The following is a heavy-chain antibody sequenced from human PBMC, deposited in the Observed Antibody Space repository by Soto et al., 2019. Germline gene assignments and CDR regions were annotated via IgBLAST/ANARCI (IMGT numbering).Heavy chain of an antibody. V-gene: IGHV3-53*01. J-gene: IGHJ4*02. CDR2: INSDGST. CDR1: GFLVNSAY. D-gene: IGHD5-18*01. Sequence: EVQLVESGGGLIPPGGSLRLSCAASGFLVNSAYMTWVRQAPGKGLEWLSMINSDGSTLYAESVKGRFTISRDNSKNRLDLQRNSLRAEDTAMYYCARSGYSFAWGYWGQGILVIVTS. CDR3: ARSGYSFAWGY.